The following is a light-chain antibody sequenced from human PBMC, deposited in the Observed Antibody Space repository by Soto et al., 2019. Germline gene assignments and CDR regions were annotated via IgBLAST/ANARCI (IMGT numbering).Light chain of an antibody. Sequence: IRMTQSPSSLSASTGDRVTITCRASQGISSYLAWYQQKPGKAPKLLIYAASTLQSGVPSRFSGSGSGTDFTLTISCLQSEDFATYYCQQYYSYPQTFGQGTKV. CDR1: QGISSY. CDR2: AAS. J-gene: IGKJ1*01. V-gene: IGKV1-8*01. CDR3: QQYYSYPQT.